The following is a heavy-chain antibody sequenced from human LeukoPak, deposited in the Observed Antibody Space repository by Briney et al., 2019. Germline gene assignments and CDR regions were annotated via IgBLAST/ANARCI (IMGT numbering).Heavy chain of an antibody. CDR3: AKDIQLST. V-gene: IGHV3-23*01. CDR2: ISYNGANS. Sequence: GGSLRLSCAASGFTFRDAGMTWVRQAPEKGLEWVSLISYNGANSYYADSVKGRFTISRDNSRNTLSLQMNNLRVEDTDIYYCAKDIQLSTWGLGTMVTVSS. J-gene: IGHJ3*01. CDR1: GFTFRDAG. D-gene: IGHD5-24*01.